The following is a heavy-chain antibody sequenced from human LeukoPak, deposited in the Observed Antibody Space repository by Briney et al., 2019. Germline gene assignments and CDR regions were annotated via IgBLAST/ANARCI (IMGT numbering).Heavy chain of an antibody. Sequence: GGSLRLSCAASGFTFSSYAMSWVRQAPGKGLEGVSAISGSGGSTYYADSVKGRFTIYRDNSKNTLYLQMNSLRAEDAAVYYCAKGGTYYYDSSGYYRDAFDIWGQGTMVTVSS. V-gene: IGHV3-23*01. CDR3: AKGGTYYYDSSGYYRDAFDI. D-gene: IGHD3-22*01. CDR2: ISGSGGST. J-gene: IGHJ3*02. CDR1: GFTFSSYA.